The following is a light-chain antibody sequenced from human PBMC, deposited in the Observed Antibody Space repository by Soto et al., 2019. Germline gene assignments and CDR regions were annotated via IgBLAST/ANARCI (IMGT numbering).Light chain of an antibody. CDR2: AAS. V-gene: IGKV1-39*01. CDR3: QQSYSTPPT. J-gene: IGKJ1*01. Sequence: DSQMTQSPSSLSASVGDSVTITCRASQSISSYLNWYQQKPGKAPKLMIYAASSLQSGVPSRFSGSGSGTDCTLTISSLQPEDVATYYCQQSYSTPPTLGQGTKVDIK. CDR1: QSISSY.